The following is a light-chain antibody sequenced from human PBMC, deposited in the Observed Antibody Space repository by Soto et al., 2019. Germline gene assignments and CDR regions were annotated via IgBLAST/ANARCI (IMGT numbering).Light chain of an antibody. J-gene: IGKJ1*01. CDR3: QQRSNWPVA. Sequence: EIVLTQSPASLSLSPGERATLSCRASQSVGSYLAWYQQKPGQAPRLLIYEASTRATGIPARFSGGGSGTDFTLTISSLEPEDFAVYYCQQRSNWPVAFGQGTQVEIK. V-gene: IGKV3-11*01. CDR1: QSVGSY. CDR2: EAS.